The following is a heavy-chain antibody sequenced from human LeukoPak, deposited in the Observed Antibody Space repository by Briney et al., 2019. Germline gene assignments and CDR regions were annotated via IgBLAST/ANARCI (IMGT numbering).Heavy chain of an antibody. J-gene: IGHJ4*01. V-gene: IGHV3-48*03. CDR3: ARVYCSGGICHFDY. CDR1: GFTFSSYE. CDR2: ISGGGNTI. Sequence: GGSLRLSCAASGFTFSSYEMNWVRQAPGKGLEWVSYISGGGNTIYYADSVKGRFNISRENAKNSLYLQMNSLRAGDTAVYYCARVYCSGGICHFDYWGQEPWSPSPQ. D-gene: IGHD2-15*01.